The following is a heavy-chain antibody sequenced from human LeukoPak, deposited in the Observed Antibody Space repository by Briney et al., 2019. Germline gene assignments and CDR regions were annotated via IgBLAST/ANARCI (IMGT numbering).Heavy chain of an antibody. Sequence: SETLSLTCAVYGESFSGYYWTWIRQTAGKGLEWIGKIDHSGSANYNPSLKSRVTISVATPRNQFSLELSSVTAADTAVYYCARGRYCNTTNCPYVGGFYYMDVWGKGTTALVSS. CDR2: IDHSGSA. CDR1: GESFSGYY. D-gene: IGHD2-2*01. CDR3: ARGRYCNTTNCPYVGGFYYMDV. V-gene: IGHV4-34*01. J-gene: IGHJ6*03.